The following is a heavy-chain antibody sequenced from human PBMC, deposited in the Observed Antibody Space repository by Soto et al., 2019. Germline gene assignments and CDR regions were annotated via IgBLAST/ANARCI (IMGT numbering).Heavy chain of an antibody. CDR3: ARLRYCSSTSCPGDYYYGMDV. Sequence: PGESLKISCKGSGYSFTSYWIGWVRQMPGKGLEWMGIIYPGDSDTRYSPSFQGQVTISADKSISTAYLQWSSLKASDTAMYYCARLRYCSSTSCPGDYYYGMDVWGQGTTVTVSS. V-gene: IGHV5-51*01. D-gene: IGHD2-2*01. CDR1: GYSFTSYW. CDR2: IYPGDSDT. J-gene: IGHJ6*02.